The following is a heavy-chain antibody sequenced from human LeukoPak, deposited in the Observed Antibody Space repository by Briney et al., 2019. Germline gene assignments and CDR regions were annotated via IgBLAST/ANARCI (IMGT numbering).Heavy chain of an antibody. CDR2: IYYSGST. CDR1: GGSIRSYY. CDR3: ARGRRIYDSSGYYDY. J-gene: IGHJ4*02. Sequence: PSETLSLTCTVSGGSIRSYYWSWIRQPPGKGLEWIGYIYYSGSTNYNPSLKSRVTISVDTSKNQFSLKLSSVTAADTAVYYCARGRRIYDSSGYYDYWGQGTLVTVSS. V-gene: IGHV4-59*01. D-gene: IGHD3-22*01.